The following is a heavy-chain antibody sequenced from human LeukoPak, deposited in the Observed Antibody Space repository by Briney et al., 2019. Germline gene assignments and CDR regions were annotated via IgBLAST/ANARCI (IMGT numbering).Heavy chain of an antibody. D-gene: IGHD6-19*01. J-gene: IGHJ5*02. CDR1: GVSVSSPSYY. Sequence: SETLSLTCTVSGVSVSSPSYYWGWIRQPPGKGLEWNGNIYYSGSTFLNPSLESRVTMSVDASRNQFTLKLTSVTAADTAIYFCASRGRGWSLYNGFDAWGQGTLVTAS. CDR3: ASRGRGWSLYNGFDA. V-gene: IGHV4-39*01. CDR2: IYYSGST.